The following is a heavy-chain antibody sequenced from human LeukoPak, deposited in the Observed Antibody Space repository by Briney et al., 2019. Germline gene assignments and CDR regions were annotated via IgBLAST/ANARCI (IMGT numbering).Heavy chain of an antibody. CDR2: GSDRGGT. D-gene: IGHD3-3*01. J-gene: IGHJ6*03. V-gene: IGHV4-34*01. CDR3: ASGPDFWSGYSTDYYYYYMDV. Sequence: SETLSLTCAVYGGSLNGHYWSWIRQPPGKGLEWIGEGSDRGGTKFNPSLKSRVTMSVDTSKNQFSLKLSSVTAADTAVYYCASGPDFWSGYSTDYYYYYMDVWGKGTTVTVSS. CDR1: GGSLNGHY.